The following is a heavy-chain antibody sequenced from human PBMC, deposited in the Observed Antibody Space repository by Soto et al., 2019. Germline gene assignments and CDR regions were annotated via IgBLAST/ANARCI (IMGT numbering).Heavy chain of an antibody. CDR1: GDSVSSNSAA. CDR3: ARDEGGGYDILTGYPLYYYYGMDV. D-gene: IGHD3-9*01. V-gene: IGHV6-1*01. CDR2: TYYRSKWYN. Sequence: SQTLSLTCAISGDSVSSNSAAWNWIRQSPSRGLEWLGRTYYRSKWYNDYAVSVKSRITINPDTSKNQLSLQLNSVTPEDTAVYYCARDEGGGYDILTGYPLYYYYGMDVWGQGTTVTVSS. J-gene: IGHJ6*02.